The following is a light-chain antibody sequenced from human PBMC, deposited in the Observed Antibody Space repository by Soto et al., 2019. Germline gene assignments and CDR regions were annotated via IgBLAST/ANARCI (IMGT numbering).Light chain of an antibody. V-gene: IGKV1-5*03. CDR2: KAS. CDR1: QSISTW. J-gene: IGKJ1*01. CDR3: QQYNSYSSGT. Sequence: DIQMTQSPSTLSASVGDRVTITCRASQSISTWLAWYQQKPGKAPNLLIYKASSLESGDPSRFSGSGSGTEFTLTISSLQPDDFATYYCQQYNSYSSGTFGQGTKVEIK.